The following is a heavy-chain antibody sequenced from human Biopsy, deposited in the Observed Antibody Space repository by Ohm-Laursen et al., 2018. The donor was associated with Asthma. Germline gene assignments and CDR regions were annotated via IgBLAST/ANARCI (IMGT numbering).Heavy chain of an antibody. Sequence: SEKASRKPLGGTFNTYVIGSVRQAPGQGLEWMVGIISVFGTTTYPQKFQDRVTITADDSTSTVYMELSSLRSEDTAVYYCARKAGSCISRTCYSLDFWGQGALVTVSS. J-gene: IGHJ4*02. D-gene: IGHD2-2*01. CDR1: GGTFNTYV. V-gene: IGHV1-69*13. CDR3: ARKAGSCISRTCYSLDF. CDR2: IISVFGTT.